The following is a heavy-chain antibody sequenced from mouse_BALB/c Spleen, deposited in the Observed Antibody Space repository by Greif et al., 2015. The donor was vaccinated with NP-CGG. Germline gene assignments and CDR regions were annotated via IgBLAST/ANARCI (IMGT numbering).Heavy chain of an antibody. CDR1: GFTFSSYT. CDR3: TAITRFAY. D-gene: IGHD2-4*01. Sequence: EVKLQESGGGLVKPGGSLKLSCAASGFTFSSYTMSWVRQTPEKRLEWVATISSGGSYTYYPDSVKGRFTTSRDNAKNTLYLQMSSLKSEDTAMYYCTAITRFAYWGQGTLVTVSA. V-gene: IGHV5-6-4*01. J-gene: IGHJ3*01. CDR2: ISSGGSYT.